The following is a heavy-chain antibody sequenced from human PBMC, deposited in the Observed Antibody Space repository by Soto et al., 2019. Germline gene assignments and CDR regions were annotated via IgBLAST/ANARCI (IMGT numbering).Heavy chain of an antibody. D-gene: IGHD3-3*01. CDR3: ARSYYDFWSGYAGAFDI. Sequence: SETLSLTCTVSGGSISSYYWSWIRQPPGKGLEWIGEIYYSGSTNYNPSLKSRVTISVDKSKNQFSLKLSSVTAADTAVYYCARSYYDFWSGYAGAFDIWGQGTMVTVSS. CDR1: GGSISSYY. J-gene: IGHJ3*02. V-gene: IGHV4-59*12. CDR2: IYYSGST.